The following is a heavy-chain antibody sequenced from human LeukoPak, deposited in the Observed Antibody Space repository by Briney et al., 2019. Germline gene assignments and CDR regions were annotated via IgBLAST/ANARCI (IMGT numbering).Heavy chain of an antibody. CDR2: TRNKANSYTT. CDR3: ARESGVYSSSWYLDY. Sequence: GGSLRLSCAASGFIFSDHYMDWVRQAPGKGLEWAGRTRNKANSYTTEYAASVKGRFTISRDDSKNSLYLQMNSLKTEDTAVYYCARESGVYSSSWYLDYWGQGTLVTVSS. J-gene: IGHJ4*02. D-gene: IGHD6-13*01. V-gene: IGHV3-72*01. CDR1: GFIFSDHY.